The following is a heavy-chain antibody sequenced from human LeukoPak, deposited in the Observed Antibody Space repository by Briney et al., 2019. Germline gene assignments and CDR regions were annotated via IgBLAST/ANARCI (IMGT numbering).Heavy chain of an antibody. CDR2: IYPGGNT. D-gene: IGHD4-17*01. CDR3: AAGEPTTVTTSFDY. J-gene: IGHJ4*02. V-gene: IGHV3-53*01. CDR1: GFAVSSNY. Sequence: PGGSLRLSCAASGFAVSSNYMNWVRQAPGKGLEWISVIYPGGNTDYADSVKGRITISRDNSKNTLYLQMNSLRAEDTAVYYCAAGEPTTVTTSFDYWGQGTLVTVSS.